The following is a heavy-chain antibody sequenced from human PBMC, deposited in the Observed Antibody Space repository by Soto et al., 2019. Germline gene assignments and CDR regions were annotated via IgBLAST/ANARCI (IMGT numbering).Heavy chain of an antibody. V-gene: IGHV1-3*01. CDR3: ARGTGYSSGGYY. D-gene: IGHD6-19*01. Sequence: ASVKVSCKASGYTFTSYAMNWVRQAPGQRLEWMGWINAGNGNTKYSQKFQGRVTISRDNSKNTLYLQMNSLRAEDTALYYCARGTGYSSGGYYWGQGALVTVSS. CDR1: GYTFTSYA. CDR2: INAGNGNT. J-gene: IGHJ4*02.